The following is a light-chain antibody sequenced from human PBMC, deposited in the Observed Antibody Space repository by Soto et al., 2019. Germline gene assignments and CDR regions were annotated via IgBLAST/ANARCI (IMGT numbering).Light chain of an antibody. CDR1: SSNIGAGYD. V-gene: IGLV1-40*01. CDR3: QSYDSSLSGSRV. J-gene: IGLJ1*01. CDR2: GNS. Sequence: QSARTQPPSVSGARGQRVTISCTGGSSNIGAGYDVHWYQQLPGTAPKLLIYGNSNRPSGVPDRFSGSKSGTSASLAITGLQAEDEADYYCQSYDSSLSGSRVFGTGTKVTVL.